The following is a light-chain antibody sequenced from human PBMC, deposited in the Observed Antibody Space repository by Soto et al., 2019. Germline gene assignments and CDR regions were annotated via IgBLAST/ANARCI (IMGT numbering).Light chain of an antibody. CDR2: GAS. J-gene: IGKJ5*01. CDR1: QSVNYN. V-gene: IGKV3-15*01. CDR3: QQYDNWPPFT. Sequence: EIAMTQSPATLSVSPGERATLSCRASQSVNYNLAWYQQRPGQAPRLLIYGASSRVTGIPARFSGSGSGTQFTLTISSLQSEDFAVYYCQQYDNWPPFTFGQGTRLEIK.